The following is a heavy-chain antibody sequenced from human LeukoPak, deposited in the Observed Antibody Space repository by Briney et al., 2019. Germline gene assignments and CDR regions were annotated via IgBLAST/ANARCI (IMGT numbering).Heavy chain of an antibody. J-gene: IGHJ6*03. D-gene: IGHD2-2*01. CDR3: ARVVVVEPSALSKRNYYYNMDV. V-gene: IGHV4-34*01. CDR2: INHSGST. CDR1: GGSLTGYY. Sequence: SETLSLTCAVHGGSLTGYYWTWIRQPPGKGLEWIGDINHSGSTNLNPSFESRGTISVDTSKNQLSLRMNSVTAADTAVYFCARVVVVEPSALSKRNYYYNMDVWGKGTTIIVSS.